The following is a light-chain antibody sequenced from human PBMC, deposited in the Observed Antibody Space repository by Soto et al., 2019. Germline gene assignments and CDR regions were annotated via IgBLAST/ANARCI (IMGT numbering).Light chain of an antibody. CDR3: KQALQTPLT. CDR1: QSLLHSNGYNY. CDR2: LGS. V-gene: IGKV2-28*01. Sequence: DIVMTQSPLSLPVTPGEPASISCRSSQSLLHSNGYNYLDWYLQKPGQSPQLLIYLGSNRASGVPDRVSGSGSGTDFTLKISRVEAEDGGVYYCKQALQTPLTFGGGTKVEIK. J-gene: IGKJ4*01.